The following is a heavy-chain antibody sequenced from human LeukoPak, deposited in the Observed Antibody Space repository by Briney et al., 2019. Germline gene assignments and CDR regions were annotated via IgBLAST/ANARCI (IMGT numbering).Heavy chain of an antibody. Sequence: SQTLSLTCTVSGGSISSGDYYWSWIRQPPGTGLEWIGYIYYSGSTYYNPSLKSRVTISVDTSKNQFSLKLSSVTAADTAVYYCARGIFGVAKNKEDGDYWGQGTLVTVSS. D-gene: IGHD3-3*01. V-gene: IGHV4-30-4*01. CDR3: ARGIFGVAKNKEDGDY. CDR2: IYYSGST. CDR1: GGSISSGDYY. J-gene: IGHJ4*02.